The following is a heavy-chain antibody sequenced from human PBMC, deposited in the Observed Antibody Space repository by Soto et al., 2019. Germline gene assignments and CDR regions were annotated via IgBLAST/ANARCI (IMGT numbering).Heavy chain of an antibody. J-gene: IGHJ3*02. CDR3: ARLPGIAATGDAFDI. CDR2: IKPDGSEK. CDR1: GFTFSNYW. D-gene: IGHD6-13*01. Sequence: GGSLRLSCAASGFTFSNYWMSWVRQAPGKGLEWVANIKPDGSEKFYVGSVKGRFTISRDNAKNSLYLQMNSLRAEDTAVYYCARLPGIAATGDAFDIWGQGTMVTVSS. V-gene: IGHV3-7*02.